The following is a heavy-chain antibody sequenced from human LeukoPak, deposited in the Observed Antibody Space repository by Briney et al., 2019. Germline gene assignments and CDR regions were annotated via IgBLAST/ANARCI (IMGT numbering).Heavy chain of an antibody. D-gene: IGHD3-10*01. V-gene: IGHV1-69*05. CDR2: IIPIFGTA. CDR3: ARGPRGASPSRYYYYYMDV. Sequence: SVKVSCKASGGTFISYAISWVRQAPGQGLEWMGGIIPIFGTANYAQKFQGRVTITTDESTSTAYMELSSLRSEDTAVYYCARGPRGASPSRYYYYYMDVWGKGTTVTVSS. J-gene: IGHJ6*03. CDR1: GGTFISYA.